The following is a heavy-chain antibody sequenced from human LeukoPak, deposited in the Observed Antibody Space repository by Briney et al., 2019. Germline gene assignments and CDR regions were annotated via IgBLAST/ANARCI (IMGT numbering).Heavy chain of an antibody. CDR1: FYSISTDSY. CDR3: ARANGSGSYHLVS. CDR2: IYHRGSP. V-gene: IGHV4-38-2*01. D-gene: IGHD3-10*01. Sequence: PSETLPLTCAVSFYSISTDSYWGWIRQPPGKGLEWIGTIYHRGSPYYNPSLNTQVTISVDTSNNQFSLKVSSVTAADTAVYYCARANGSGSYHLVSWGQGTLVTVSS. J-gene: IGHJ4*02.